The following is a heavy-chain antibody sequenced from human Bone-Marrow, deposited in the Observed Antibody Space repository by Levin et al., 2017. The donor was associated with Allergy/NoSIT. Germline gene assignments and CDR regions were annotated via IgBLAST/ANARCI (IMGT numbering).Heavy chain of an antibody. Sequence: GESLKISCPTSGFIFDNYAMSWVRQPLGKGLEWVSTISGSGGRTYYADSVKGRFTISRDNSKNTLYLQMNSLTVEDTALYYCAKDAYGDFHASDYWGQGTQVTVSS. CDR1: GFIFDNYA. J-gene: IGHJ4*02. CDR3: AKDAYGDFHASDY. D-gene: IGHD4-17*01. CDR2: ISGSGGRT. V-gene: IGHV3-23*01.